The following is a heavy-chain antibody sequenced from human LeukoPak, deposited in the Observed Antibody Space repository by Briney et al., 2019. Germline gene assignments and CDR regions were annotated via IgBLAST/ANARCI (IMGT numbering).Heavy chain of an antibody. V-gene: IGHV1-18*01. Sequence: ASVKVSCKASGYTFTSYGISWVRQAPGQGLEWMGWISAYKGNTNYAQKLQGRVTMTTDTSTSTAYMELRSLRSDDTAVYYCARDHMIVVAYDAFDIWGQGTMVTVSS. D-gene: IGHD3-22*01. J-gene: IGHJ3*02. CDR1: GYTFTSYG. CDR2: ISAYKGNT. CDR3: ARDHMIVVAYDAFDI.